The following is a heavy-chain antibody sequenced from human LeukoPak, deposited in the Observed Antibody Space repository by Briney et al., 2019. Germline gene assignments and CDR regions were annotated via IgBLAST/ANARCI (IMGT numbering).Heavy chain of an antibody. CDR1: GGSIRSSDW. CDR2: AYHAGSP. CDR3: ARDPHCSSSNCPFDY. J-gene: IGHJ4*02. V-gene: IGHV4-4*02. Sequence: SETLSLTCAVSGGSIRSSDWWSWLRQPPGKGLEWIGEAYHAGSPSYNASLRSRVTISIDMSRNQLSLKLSSVTAADTAVYYCARDPHCSSSNCPFDYWGQGTLVTVSS. D-gene: IGHD2-15*01.